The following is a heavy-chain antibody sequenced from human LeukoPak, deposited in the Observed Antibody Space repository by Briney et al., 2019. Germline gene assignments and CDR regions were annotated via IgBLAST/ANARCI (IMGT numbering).Heavy chain of an antibody. CDR2: IIPIFGTA. J-gene: IGHJ4*02. CDR1: GGTFSSYP. CDR3: ARDRYDSSGFHLSSFDY. V-gene: IGHV1-69*13. Sequence: SVKVSCKASGGTFSSYPISWVRQAPGQGLEWMGGIIPIFGTANYAQKFQGRVTITADESTSTAYMELSSLRSEDTAVYYCARDRYDSSGFHLSSFDYWGQGTLVTVSS. D-gene: IGHD3-22*01.